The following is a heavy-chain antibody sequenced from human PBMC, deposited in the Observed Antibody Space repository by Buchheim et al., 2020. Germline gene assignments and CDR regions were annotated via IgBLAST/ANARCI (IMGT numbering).Heavy chain of an antibody. CDR2: MSFDGRNK. V-gene: IGHV3-30*04. J-gene: IGHJ4*02. CDR3: ARDLRLHFGGGFDY. Sequence: QVQLVESGGGVVQPGRSLRLSCAASGFTFSSYEVHWVRQAPGKGLEWLSFMSFDGRNKYYADCVKGRFTVSRYTSLKTLSLKMNSLRADETAVYYCARDLRLHFGGGFDYWGQGT. CDR1: GFTFSSYE. D-gene: IGHD3-16*01.